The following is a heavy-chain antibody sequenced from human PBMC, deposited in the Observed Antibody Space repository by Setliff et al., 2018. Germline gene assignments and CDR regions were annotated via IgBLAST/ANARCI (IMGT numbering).Heavy chain of an antibody. CDR3: ARYPRPHSSSSFSVYYYYMDV. Sequence: NPSETLSLTCAVYGGSFSGYYWSWIRQPPGKGLEWIGEINHSGSTNYNPSLKSRVTISVDTSKNQFSLKLSSVTAADTAVYYCARYPRPHSSSSFSVYYYYMDVWGKGTTVTVSS. J-gene: IGHJ6*03. D-gene: IGHD6-6*01. V-gene: IGHV4-34*01. CDR2: INHSGST. CDR1: GGSFSGYY.